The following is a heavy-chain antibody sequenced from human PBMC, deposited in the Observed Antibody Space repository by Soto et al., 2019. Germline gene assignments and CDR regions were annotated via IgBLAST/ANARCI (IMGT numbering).Heavy chain of an antibody. CDR3: ARRGGYYFYYGMDV. CDR1: GYNCTGYW. CDR2: IYPHDSHT. V-gene: IGHV5-51*01. J-gene: IGHJ6*02. Sequence: PGESLKISGKGSGYNCTGYWIGWVRQVPGKGLEWMGIIYPHDSHTKYSPSFQGQVTISADKSSSTAYLQWSSLKASDTAMYYCARRGGYYFYYGMDVWGQGTTVTAS.